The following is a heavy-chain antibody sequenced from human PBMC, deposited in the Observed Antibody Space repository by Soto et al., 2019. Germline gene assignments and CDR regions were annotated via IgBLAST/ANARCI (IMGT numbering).Heavy chain of an antibody. CDR1: GYTFTSYY. Sequence: GASVKVSCKASGYTFTSYYMHWVRQAPGQGLEWMGIINPSGGSTSYAQKFQGRVTMTRDTSTSTVYMELSSLRSEDTAVYYCARAPWHCDCSARGHGMDVWGQGTTVTASS. J-gene: IGHJ6*02. V-gene: IGHV1-46*01. CDR2: INPSGGST. CDR3: ARAPWHCDCSARGHGMDV. D-gene: IGHD3-10*02.